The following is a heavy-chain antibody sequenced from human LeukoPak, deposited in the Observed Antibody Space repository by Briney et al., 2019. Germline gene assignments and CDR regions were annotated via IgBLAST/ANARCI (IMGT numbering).Heavy chain of an antibody. CDR3: AKAPQEYCSGDSSCYYDGMVV. J-gene: IGHJ6*04. D-gene: IGHD2-15*01. CDR1: GFTFSSYG. Sequence: GGSLRLSCAASGFTFSSYGMHWVRQAPGKGLEWVAVISYDGSNKYYADSVKGRFTISRDNAKNTLYLQMNSLRAEDTAVYYCAKAPQEYCSGDSSCYYDGMVVWGEGSTVAVSS. V-gene: IGHV3-30*18. CDR2: ISYDGSNK.